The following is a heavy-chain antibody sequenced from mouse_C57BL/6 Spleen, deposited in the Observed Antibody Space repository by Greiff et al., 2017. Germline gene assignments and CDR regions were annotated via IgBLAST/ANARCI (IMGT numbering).Heavy chain of an antibody. CDR1: GFTFSDYG. CDR3: ARGGYYRAMDY. D-gene: IGHD2-14*01. CDR2: ISSGSSTI. Sequence: EVQRVESGGGLVKPGGSLKLSCAASGFTFSDYGMHWVRQAPEKGLEWVAYISSGSSTIYYADTVKGRFTISRDNAKNTLFLQMTSLRSEDTAMYYCARGGYYRAMDYWGQGTSVTVSS. V-gene: IGHV5-17*01. J-gene: IGHJ4*01.